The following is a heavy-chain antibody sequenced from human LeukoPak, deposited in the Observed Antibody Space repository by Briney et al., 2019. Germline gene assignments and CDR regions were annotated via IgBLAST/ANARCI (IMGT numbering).Heavy chain of an antibody. V-gene: IGHV3-48*04. CDR3: ARAGLGYSYGTGYYYYMDV. D-gene: IGHD5-18*01. CDR1: GFTFKTYG. CDR2: ISSSSSTI. J-gene: IGHJ6*03. Sequence: PGGSLRLSCAASGFTFKTYGMNWVRQAPGKGLEWVSYISSSSSTISYADSVKGRFTISRDNAKNSPYLQMNSLRAEDTAVYYCARAGLGYSYGTGYYYYMDVWGKGTTVTVSS.